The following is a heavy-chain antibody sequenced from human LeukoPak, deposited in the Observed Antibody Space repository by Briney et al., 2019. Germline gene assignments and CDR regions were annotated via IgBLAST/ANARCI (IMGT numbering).Heavy chain of an antibody. CDR2: IRDSGSST. Sequence: GGALRLSCAASGFTFSSYAMSWVRQAPGKGLEWVSAIRDSGSSTHYAGSVKGRFTTSRDNSKNTLFLQMNSLRAEDTAIYYCAKYGPQDSGSSHFDYWGQGALVTVSS. CDR1: GFTFSSYA. CDR3: AKYGPQDSGSSHFDY. V-gene: IGHV3-23*01. D-gene: IGHD1-26*01. J-gene: IGHJ4*02.